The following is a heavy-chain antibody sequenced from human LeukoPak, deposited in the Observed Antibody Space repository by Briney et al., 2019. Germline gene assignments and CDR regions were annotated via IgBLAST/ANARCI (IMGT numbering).Heavy chain of an antibody. CDR3: ARALSKRRYYYMDV. D-gene: IGHD6-13*01. CDR1: GFTFSSYN. Sequence: GGSLRLSCAASGFTFSSYNMNWVRQAPGKGLEWVSSISSSSDYIYYADSVKGRFTISRDNAKNSLYLQMNSLRAEDTAVYYCARALSKRRYYYMDVWGKGTTVTVSS. CDR2: ISSSSDYI. V-gene: IGHV3-21*01. J-gene: IGHJ6*03.